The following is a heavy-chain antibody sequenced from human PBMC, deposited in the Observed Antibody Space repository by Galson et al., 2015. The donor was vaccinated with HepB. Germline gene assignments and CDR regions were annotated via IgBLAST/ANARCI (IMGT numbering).Heavy chain of an antibody. Sequence: SVKVSCKASGYTFTSYAMHWVRQAPGQRLEWMGWINAGNGNTKYSQKFQGRVTITRDTSASTVYMELSSLRSEDTAVYYCSRDGGGLEVGATSRYGMDVWGQVTTVTVSS. J-gene: IGHJ6*02. CDR2: INAGNGNT. D-gene: IGHD1-26*01. V-gene: IGHV1-3*01. CDR3: SRDGGGLEVGATSRYGMDV. CDR1: GYTFTSYA.